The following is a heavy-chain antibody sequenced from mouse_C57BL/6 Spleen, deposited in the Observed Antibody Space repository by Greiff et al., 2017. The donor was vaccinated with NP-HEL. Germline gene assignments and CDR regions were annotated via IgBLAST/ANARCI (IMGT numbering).Heavy chain of an antibody. CDR3: ARGWLDGYSYWCFDV. CDR1: GYTFTSYW. D-gene: IGHD2-3*01. Sequence: QVQLQQPGAELVKPGASVKLSCKASGYTFTSYWMHWVKQRPGQGLEWIGMIHPNSGSTNYNEKFKSKATLTVDKSSSTAYMQLSSLTSEDSAVYYCARGWLDGYSYWCFDVWGTGTTVTVSS. J-gene: IGHJ1*03. CDR2: IHPNSGST. V-gene: IGHV1-64*01.